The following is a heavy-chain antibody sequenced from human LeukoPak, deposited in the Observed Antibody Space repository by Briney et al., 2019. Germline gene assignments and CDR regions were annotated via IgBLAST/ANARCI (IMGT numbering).Heavy chain of an antibody. J-gene: IGHJ4*02. CDR3: ARPPRYCSGGSCFFDY. Sequence: GGSLRLSCAASGFTFSSYWMSWVRQAPGKGLEWVANIKEDGSEKHYVDTVKGRFTISRDNAKNSLYLQMNSLRAEDTAVYYCARPPRYCSGGSCFFDYWGQGTLVTVSS. D-gene: IGHD2-15*01. CDR1: GFTFSSYW. V-gene: IGHV3-7*01. CDR2: IKEDGSEK.